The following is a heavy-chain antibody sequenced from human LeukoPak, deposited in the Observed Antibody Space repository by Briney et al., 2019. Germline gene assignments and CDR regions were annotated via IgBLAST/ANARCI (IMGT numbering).Heavy chain of an antibody. CDR3: AKLALPGGGPVGY. CDR2: ITSSGTYI. D-gene: IGHD2-2*01. Sequence: GGSLRLSCAASGFTFSNYNMNWVRQAPGKAMEWVSSITSSGTYIFYADSVKGRFTISRDNSKSTLYLQMNSLRAEDTAVYYCAKLALPGGGPVGYWGQGTLVTVSS. V-gene: IGHV3-21*04. J-gene: IGHJ4*02. CDR1: GFTFSNYN.